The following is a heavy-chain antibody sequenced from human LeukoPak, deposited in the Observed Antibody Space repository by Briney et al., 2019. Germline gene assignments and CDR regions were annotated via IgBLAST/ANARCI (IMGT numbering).Heavy chain of an antibody. V-gene: IGHV1-69*13. J-gene: IGHJ4*02. Sequence: HRASVKVSCKASGYTFTSYGISWVRQAPGQGLEWMGGIIPIFGTANYAQKFQGRVTITADESTSTAYMELSSLRSEDTAVYYCARLIGSSSRHEDDYWGQGTLVTVSS. D-gene: IGHD6-13*01. CDR3: ARLIGSSSRHEDDY. CDR2: IIPIFGTA. CDR1: GYTFTSYG.